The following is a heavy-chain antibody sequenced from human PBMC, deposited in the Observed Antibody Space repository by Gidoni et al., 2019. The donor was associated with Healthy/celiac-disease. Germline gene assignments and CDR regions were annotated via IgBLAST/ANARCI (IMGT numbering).Heavy chain of an antibody. CDR2: IKSKADGGTT. J-gene: IGHJ4*02. CDR3: TSLIVVVVAATPLQDY. D-gene: IGHD2-15*01. Sequence: EVQLVESGGGLVKPGVSLRLSCAASAFTFSNAWMSWVRQAPGKGLEWVGSIKSKADGGTTDYAAPVKGRFTISRDDSKNTLYLQMNSLKTEDTAVYYCTSLIVVVVAATPLQDYWGQGTLVTVSS. CDR1: AFTFSNAW. V-gene: IGHV3-15*01.